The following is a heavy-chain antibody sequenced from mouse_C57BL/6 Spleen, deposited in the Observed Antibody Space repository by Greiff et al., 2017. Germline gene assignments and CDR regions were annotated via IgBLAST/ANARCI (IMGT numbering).Heavy chain of an antibody. V-gene: IGHV1-82*01. Sequence: QVQLQQSGPELAKPGASVKISCKASGYAFSSSWMNWVKQRPGQGLEWIGWIYPGGGDTNYNGKFKGKATLTADKSSSTAYMQLSSLTYEDSAVYFCARGDSSGYGYWGQGTTLTVSS. CDR3: ARGDSSGYGY. CDR2: IYPGGGDT. CDR1: GYAFSSSW. D-gene: IGHD3-2*02. J-gene: IGHJ2*01.